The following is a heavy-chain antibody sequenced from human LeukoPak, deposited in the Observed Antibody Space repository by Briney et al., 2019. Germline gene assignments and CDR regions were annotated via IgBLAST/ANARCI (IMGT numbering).Heavy chain of an antibody. V-gene: IGHV5-51*01. D-gene: IGHD4-11*01. CDR1: GYSFTSNW. CDR3: AKVYNDYSFDY. J-gene: IGHJ4*02. CDR2: IYPGDSDT. Sequence: GESLKISCKGSGYSFTSNWIGWVRQMPGKGLEWMGIIYPGDSDTRYSPSFQGRVTISVDKSITTAYLQWTSLKASDTAMYYCAKVYNDYSFDYWGQGTLVTVSS.